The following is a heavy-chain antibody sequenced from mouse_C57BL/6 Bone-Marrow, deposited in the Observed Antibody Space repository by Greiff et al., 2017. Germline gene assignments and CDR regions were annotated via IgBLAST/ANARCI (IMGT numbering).Heavy chain of an antibody. V-gene: IGHV1-59*01. J-gene: IGHJ1*03. CDR1: GYTFTSYW. CDR3: GLYGSVWYFDV. CDR2: IDPSDSYT. D-gene: IGHD1-1*01. Sequence: QVQLQQPGAELVRPGTSVKLSCKAPGYTFTSYWMHWVKQRPGQGLEWIGVIDPSDSYTNYNQKFKGKATLTVDTSSSTAYRQLSSLTSEDSAVYYCGLYGSVWYFDVWGTGTTVTVSS.